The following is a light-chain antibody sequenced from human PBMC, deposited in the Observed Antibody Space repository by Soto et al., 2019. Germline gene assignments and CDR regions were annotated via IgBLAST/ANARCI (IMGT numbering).Light chain of an antibody. J-gene: IGKJ1*01. CDR2: GAS. V-gene: IGKV3-15*01. Sequence: EIVMTQSPATLSVSPGERATLSCRASQSVSSNLAWYQQKPGQAPRLLIYGASTRATGIPARFSGSGSATEFTRTITSLQSEDFPVYYCQQYNNWPHTFGQGTKVEIK. CDR1: QSVSSN. CDR3: QQYNNWPHT.